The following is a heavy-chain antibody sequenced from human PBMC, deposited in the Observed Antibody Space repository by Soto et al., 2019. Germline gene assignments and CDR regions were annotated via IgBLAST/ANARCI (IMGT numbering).Heavy chain of an antibody. J-gene: IGHJ4*02. Sequence: QVQLVQHAAEVKKHGSSVRVSCKVSRGTFCSYTITWVRQAPGQWLEWMVGIIPVLGTANYAQKTQGRVTTNSAESTSTAYMELSSLRSEDTAVYYCSRGTEGTYNYFDYWGQVTLVNVSS. D-gene: IGHD3-10*01. CDR1: RGTFCSYT. CDR2: IIPVLGTA. CDR3: SRGTEGTYNYFDY. V-gene: IGHV1-69*01.